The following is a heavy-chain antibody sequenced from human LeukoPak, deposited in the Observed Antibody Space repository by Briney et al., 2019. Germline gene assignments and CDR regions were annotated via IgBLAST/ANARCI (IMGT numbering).Heavy chain of an antibody. V-gene: IGHV3-53*01. CDR2: IYSGGST. D-gene: IGHD3-22*01. CDR3: GVLSGYYSFDN. J-gene: IGHJ4*02. CDR1: GLTGSRNY. Sequence: PGGSLRLSCAASGLTGSRNYRSRVRQAPGKGLEWVSVIYSGGSTYYADSVKGRFTISRDNSKNTLYLQMNSLRAEDTAVYYCGVLSGYYSFDNWGQGTLVTVSS.